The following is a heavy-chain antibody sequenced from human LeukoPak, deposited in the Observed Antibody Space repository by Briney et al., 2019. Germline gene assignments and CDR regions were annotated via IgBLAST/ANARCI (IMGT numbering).Heavy chain of an antibody. CDR1: GFTFSSYW. CDR3: ARVRGGTWYYDSSGCLD. D-gene: IGHD3-22*01. V-gene: IGHV3-74*01. Sequence: GGSLRLSCAASGFTFSSYWMHWVRQAPGKGLVWVSRINSDGSSTSYADSVKGRFTISRDNAKNTLYLQMNSLRAEDTAVYYCARVRGGTWYYDSSGCLDWGQGTLVTVSS. J-gene: IGHJ4*02. CDR2: INSDGSST.